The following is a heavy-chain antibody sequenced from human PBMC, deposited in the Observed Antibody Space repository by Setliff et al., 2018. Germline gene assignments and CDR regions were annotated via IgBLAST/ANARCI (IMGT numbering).Heavy chain of an antibody. V-gene: IGHV1-18*01. D-gene: IGHD2-15*01. J-gene: IGHJ4*02. CDR2: ISAYNGNT. Sequence: ASVKVSCKTSGYTFNSYGYSRVRQAPGQGLEWMGWISAYNGNTKFVQKFQGRVAMTTDTSTSTAFMELRSLRPDDTAFYYCGRVDAELILGNYIDYWGQGTLVTVSS. CDR3: GRVDAELILGNYIDY. CDR1: GYTFNSYG.